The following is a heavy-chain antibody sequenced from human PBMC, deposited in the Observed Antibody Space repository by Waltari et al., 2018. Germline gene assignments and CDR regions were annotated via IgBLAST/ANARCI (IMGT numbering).Heavy chain of an antibody. J-gene: IGHJ4*02. CDR2: ISGSGGST. Sequence: EVQLLESGGGLVQPGGSLRLSCAASGFTFSSYALRWVRQAPGKGLEWVSAISGSGGSTYYADSVKGRFTISRDNSKNTLYLQMNSLRAEDTAVYYCALYSSGCLDYWGQGTLVTVSS. V-gene: IGHV3-23*01. D-gene: IGHD6-19*01. CDR1: GFTFSSYA. CDR3: ALYSSGCLDY.